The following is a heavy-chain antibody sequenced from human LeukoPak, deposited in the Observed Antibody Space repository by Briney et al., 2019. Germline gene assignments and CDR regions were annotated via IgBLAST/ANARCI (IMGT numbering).Heavy chain of an antibody. CDR2: IIPIFGTA. J-gene: IGHJ4*02. Sequence: SVKVSCKASGGTFSSYAISWVRQAPGQGLEWMGGIIPIFGTANYAQKFQERVTITRDMSTSTAYMELSSLRSEDTAVYYCAAVPWSSGYYRLDYFDYWGQGTLVTVSS. CDR3: AAVPWSSGYYRLDYFDY. D-gene: IGHD3-22*01. V-gene: IGHV1-69*05. CDR1: GGTFSSYA.